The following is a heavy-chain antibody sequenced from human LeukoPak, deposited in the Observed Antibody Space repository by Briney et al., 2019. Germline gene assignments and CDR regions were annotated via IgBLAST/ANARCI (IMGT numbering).Heavy chain of an antibody. CDR2: IYTSGST. V-gene: IGHV4-4*07. CDR3: AREFDRAAAGQYYFDY. J-gene: IGHJ4*02. Sequence: SETLSLTCTVSGGSISSYYWSWIRQPAGKGLEWIGRIYTSGSTNYNPSLKSRVTMSVDTSKNQFSLKLSSVTAADTAVYYCAREFDRAAAGQYYFDYWGQGTLVTVSS. D-gene: IGHD6-13*01. CDR1: GGSISSYY.